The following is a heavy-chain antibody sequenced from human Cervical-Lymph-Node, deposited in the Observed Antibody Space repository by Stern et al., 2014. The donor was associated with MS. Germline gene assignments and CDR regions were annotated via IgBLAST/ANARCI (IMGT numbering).Heavy chain of an antibody. V-gene: IGHV3-21*01. CDR3: ASTLHGGLYNWFDP. CDR2: ITYSGASM. CDR1: GFTFSDYS. D-gene: IGHD3-10*01. Sequence: EVQLVESGGGLVKPGGSLRLSCEASGFTFSDYSMNWVRRAPGKGLEWVSSITYSGASMYYADFVKGRFTISRDNAKNTLYLQLNSLTAADTADYYCASTLHGGLYNWFDPWGQGTLVTVSS. J-gene: IGHJ5*02.